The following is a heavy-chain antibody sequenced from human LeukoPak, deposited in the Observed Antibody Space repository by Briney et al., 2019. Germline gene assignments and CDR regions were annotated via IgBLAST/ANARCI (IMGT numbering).Heavy chain of an antibody. D-gene: IGHD3-16*01. CDR3: ARDSVFRDYVWGNKGLGY. CDR2: INPNSGGT. J-gene: IGHJ4*02. V-gene: IGHV1-2*02. Sequence: ASVKVSCKASGYTFTGYYVHWVRQAPGPGLEWMGWINPNSGGTNYAQKFQGRVTMTRDTSISTAYMELSRLRSDDTAVYYCARDSVFRDYVWGNKGLGYWGQGTLVTVSS. CDR1: GYTFTGYY.